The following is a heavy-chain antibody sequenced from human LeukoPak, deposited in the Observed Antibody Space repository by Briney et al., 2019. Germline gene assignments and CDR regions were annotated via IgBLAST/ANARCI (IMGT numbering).Heavy chain of an antibody. CDR2: IYHSGSI. J-gene: IGHJ6*03. Sequence: SETLSLTCTVSGYSISSGYYWGWIRQPPGKGLEWIGSIYHSGSIYYNSSLKSRVTISLDTSKNQFSLKLNSVTAADTAVFYCARSVEGYCSGGSCYYYSYYMDVWGKGTTVTVFS. V-gene: IGHV4-38-2*02. CDR1: GYSISSGYY. D-gene: IGHD2-15*01. CDR3: ARSVEGYCSGGSCYYYSYYMDV.